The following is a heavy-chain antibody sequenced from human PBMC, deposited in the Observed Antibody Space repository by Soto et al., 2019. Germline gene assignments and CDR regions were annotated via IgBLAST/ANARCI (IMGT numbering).Heavy chain of an antibody. CDR1: GDSISSSNYY. V-gene: IGHV4-39*01. Sequence: QLQLQESGPGLVKPSETLSLTCTVSGDSISSSNYYWGWIRQPPGKGLEWIGSIYYSGTNYYNPSLESRVTMSVDTSKIQFSLNLNSVTAADTAVYYCARRRPDYGDYTDYYYFYGLDVWGRGTTVTVSS. CDR3: ARRRPDYGDYTDYYYFYGLDV. J-gene: IGHJ6*02. CDR2: IYYSGTN. D-gene: IGHD4-17*01.